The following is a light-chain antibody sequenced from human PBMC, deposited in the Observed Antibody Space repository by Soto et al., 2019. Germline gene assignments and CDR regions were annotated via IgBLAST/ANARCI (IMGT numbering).Light chain of an antibody. J-gene: IGLJ2*01. V-gene: IGLV2-8*01. Sequence: QSALTQPPSASGSPGQSVTISCTGTSSDIGGYDYVSWYQQFPGRAPKLIIYEVNQRPSGVPERFSGSKSGNTASLTVSGPQTEDEAQYFCSSYAAANNFVVFGGGTKVTV. CDR3: SSYAAANNFVV. CDR2: EVN. CDR1: SSDIGGYDY.